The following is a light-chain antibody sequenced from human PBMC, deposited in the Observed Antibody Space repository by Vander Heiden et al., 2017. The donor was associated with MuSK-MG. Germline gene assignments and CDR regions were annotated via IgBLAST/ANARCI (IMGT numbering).Light chain of an antibody. CDR1: QSVVSSY. CDR2: GAS. Sequence: EIALTQSANSLSFSPGERATLSCRASQSVVSSYSAWQQQTRGHAPRLLIYGASSRATGPPDRFSGSWYGKDFTLTSSIRDPEDSAVYYCQHSGWSIMHTFGQGTKMEIK. V-gene: IGKV3-20*01. CDR3: QHSGWSIMHT. J-gene: IGKJ2*01.